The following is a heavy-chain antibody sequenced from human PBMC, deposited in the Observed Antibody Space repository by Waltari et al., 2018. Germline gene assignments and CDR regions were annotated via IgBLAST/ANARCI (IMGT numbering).Heavy chain of an antibody. D-gene: IGHD2-2*01. CDR2: VTHRGST. CDR3: LNLGYCSPSTCYPRPG. J-gene: IGHJ4*02. V-gene: IGHV4-34*01. Sequence: QVNLQQWGAGLLKPSETLSLTCSVDGGSFTSYYWSWIRQPPGKGLEWIGEVTHRGSTHYDPSLTSRVTMSVDTSKGQFSLKLTSVPAADTAVYSCLNLGYCSPSTCYPRPGWGPGNLVVVSS. CDR1: GGSFTSYY.